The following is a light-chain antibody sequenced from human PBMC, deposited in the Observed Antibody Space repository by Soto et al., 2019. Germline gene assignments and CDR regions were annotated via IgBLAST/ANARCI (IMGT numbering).Light chain of an antibody. CDR1: SSNIGAGYD. J-gene: IGLJ2*01. CDR2: ADT. V-gene: IGLV1-40*01. Sequence: QLVLTQPPSVSGAPGQRITISCTGSSSNIGAGYDVHWYRQLPGTAPKLLIFADTKRPSGVPDRFSGSKSGTSASLAITGLQAEDEADYYCSSFSSITREVFGGGTKLTVL. CDR3: SSFSSITREV.